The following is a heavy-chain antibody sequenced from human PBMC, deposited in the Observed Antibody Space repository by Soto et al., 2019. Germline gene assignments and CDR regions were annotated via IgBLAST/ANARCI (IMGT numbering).Heavy chain of an antibody. J-gene: IGHJ5*02. Sequence: GGSLRLSCAASGSTFNSYAMNWVRQAPGKGLEWVSTISDSGGSTYYADSVKGRFTISRDNSKNTVYLQMNSLRAEDTAIYYCAKRGTYSPSWPFDPWGLGTLVTVSS. CDR3: AKRGTYSPSWPFDP. V-gene: IGHV3-23*01. CDR1: GSTFNSYA. D-gene: IGHD6-13*01. CDR2: ISDSGGST.